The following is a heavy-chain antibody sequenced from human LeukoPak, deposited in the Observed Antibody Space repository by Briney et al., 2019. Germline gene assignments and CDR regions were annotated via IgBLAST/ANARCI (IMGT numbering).Heavy chain of an antibody. Sequence: GESLKISCQVSGYSFTNYWIGWVRQMPGKGLEWMGIIYPGDSDTRYSPSFEGQVTISADKSINTAYLQWSSLKASDTAMYYCARLRITMLRGGAGRFFDLWGRGTLVTVSS. D-gene: IGHD3-10*01. V-gene: IGHV5-51*01. CDR2: IYPGDSDT. J-gene: IGHJ2*01. CDR3: ARLRITMLRGGAGRFFDL. CDR1: GYSFTNYW.